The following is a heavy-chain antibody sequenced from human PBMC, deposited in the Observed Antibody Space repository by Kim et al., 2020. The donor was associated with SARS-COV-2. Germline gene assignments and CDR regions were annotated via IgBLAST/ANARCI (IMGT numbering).Heavy chain of an antibody. CDR1: GYTLTELS. J-gene: IGHJ6*02. V-gene: IGHV1-24*01. CDR2: FDPEDGET. Sequence: ASVKVSCKVSGYTLTELSMHWVRQAPGKGLEWMGGFDPEDGETIYAQKFQGRVTMTEDTSTDTAYMELSSLRSEDTAVYYCATDRGVDCSGGSCYLSYYYGMDVWGQGTTVTVSS. CDR3: ATDRGVDCSGGSCYLSYYYGMDV. D-gene: IGHD2-15*01.